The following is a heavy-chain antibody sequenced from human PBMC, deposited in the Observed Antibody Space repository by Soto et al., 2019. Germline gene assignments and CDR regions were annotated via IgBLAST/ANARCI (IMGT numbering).Heavy chain of an antibody. CDR3: AKDRPLGIVVVPAAVDY. CDR2: ISYDGSNK. Sequence: QVQLVESGGGVVQPGRSLRLSCAASGFTFSSYGMHWVRQAPGKGLEWVAVISYDGSNKYYADSVKGRFTISRDNSKNPLYLQMNSLRAEDTAVYYCAKDRPLGIVVVPAAVDYWGQGTLVTVSS. J-gene: IGHJ4*02. D-gene: IGHD2-2*01. V-gene: IGHV3-30*18. CDR1: GFTFSSYG.